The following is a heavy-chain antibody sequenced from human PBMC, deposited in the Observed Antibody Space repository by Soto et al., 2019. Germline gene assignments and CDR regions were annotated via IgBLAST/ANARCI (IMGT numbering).Heavy chain of an antibody. J-gene: IGHJ4*02. D-gene: IGHD4-17*01. V-gene: IGHV4-59*01. CDR3: SYGDSPGPIDH. CDR2: IHNGERT. CDR1: GASISSYY. Sequence: SETLSLTCSVSGASISSYYWSWFRQTPGKGLEYIGYIHNGERTNYNPSLESRVTISADTSKNQFSLRLSSVTAADTATYYCSYGDSPGPIDHWGQGTLVTVSS.